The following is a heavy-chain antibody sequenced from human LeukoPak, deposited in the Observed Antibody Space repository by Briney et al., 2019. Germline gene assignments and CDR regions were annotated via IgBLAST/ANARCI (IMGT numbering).Heavy chain of an antibody. J-gene: IGHJ5*02. CDR3: AKDRGIVVVGRFDP. CDR1: GFTFSDYY. Sequence: GGSLRLSCAASGFTFSDYYMSWIRQAPGKGLEWVSYISSSSSYTNYADSVKGRFTISRDNAKNSLYLQMNNLRAEDTAFYYCAKDRGIVVVGRFDPWGQGTLVTVSS. D-gene: IGHD2-2*01. V-gene: IGHV3-11*05. CDR2: ISSSSSYT.